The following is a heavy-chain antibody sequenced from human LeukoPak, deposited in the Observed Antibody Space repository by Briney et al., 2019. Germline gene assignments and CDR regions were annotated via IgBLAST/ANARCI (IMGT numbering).Heavy chain of an antibody. CDR1: GYSISSGYY. D-gene: IGHD4-17*01. J-gene: IGHJ4*02. CDR2: IYHSGST. V-gene: IGHV4-38-2*02. CDR3: ARGDTVLYYFDY. Sequence: SETLSLTCTVSGYSISSGYYWGWIRQPPGKGLEWIGSIYHSGSTYYNPSLKSRVTISVDTSKNQFSLKLSSVTAADTAVYYCARGDTVLYYFDYWGQGTLVTVSS.